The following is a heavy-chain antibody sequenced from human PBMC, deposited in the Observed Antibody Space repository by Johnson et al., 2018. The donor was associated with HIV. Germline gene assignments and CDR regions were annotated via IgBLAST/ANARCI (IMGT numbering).Heavy chain of an antibody. CDR2: ISYDGSNK. CDR3: ARAGIVFDN. CDR1: GFTFSSYG. V-gene: IGHV3-33*05. D-gene: IGHD2-15*01. J-gene: IGHJ3*02. Sequence: QVQLVESGGGVVQPGRSLRLSCAASGFTFSSYGMHWVRQAPGKGLEWVAVISYDGSNKYYADSVKGRFTISRDNSKNTLYLQLNSLTAEDTAVYYCARAGIVFDNWGQGKMVTV.